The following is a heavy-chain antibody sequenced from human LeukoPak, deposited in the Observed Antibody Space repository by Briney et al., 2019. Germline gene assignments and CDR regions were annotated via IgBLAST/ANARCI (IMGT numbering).Heavy chain of an antibody. CDR1: GFTFSSYE. CDR2: ISSSGNIM. J-gene: IGHJ4*02. D-gene: IGHD6-13*01. Sequence: GGSQRLSCTASGFTFSSYEMNWVRQAPRKGLEWVSYISSSGNIMYYADSVKGRFTISRDNAKNSLYLQMNSLRAEDTAIYFCARDLSSSFSFDYWGQGILVTVSS. CDR3: ARDLSSSFSFDY. V-gene: IGHV3-48*03.